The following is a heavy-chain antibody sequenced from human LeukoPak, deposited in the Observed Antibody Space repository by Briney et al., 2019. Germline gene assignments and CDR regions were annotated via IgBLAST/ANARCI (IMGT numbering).Heavy chain of an antibody. D-gene: IGHD3-22*01. CDR1: GFTFSSYS. V-gene: IGHV3-21*01. CDR2: ISSSSSYI. CDR3: ARVLYYDSSGYIY. Sequence: PGGSLRLSCAASGFTFSSYSTNWVRQAPGKGLEWVSSISSSSSYIYYADSVKGRFTISRDNAQNSLYLQMNSLRAEDTAVYYCARVLYYDSSGYIYWGQGTLVTVSS. J-gene: IGHJ4*02.